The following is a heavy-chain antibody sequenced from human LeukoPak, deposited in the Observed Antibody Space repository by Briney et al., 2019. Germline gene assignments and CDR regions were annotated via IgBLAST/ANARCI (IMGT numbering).Heavy chain of an antibody. D-gene: IGHD7-27*01. CDR1: GFTFSPAW. Sequence: GGSLRLSCVASGFTFSPAWMSWLRQAPGKGLEWVGRIKSKSDGGTTDYAASVKGRFTISRDDSKNTVYLQMNSMKTEDTAVYYCLGWDYWGQGTLVTVSS. J-gene: IGHJ4*02. CDR3: LGWDY. CDR2: IKSKSDGGTT. V-gene: IGHV3-15*01.